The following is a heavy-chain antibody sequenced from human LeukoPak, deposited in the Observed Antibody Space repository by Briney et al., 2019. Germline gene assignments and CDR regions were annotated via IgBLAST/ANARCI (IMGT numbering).Heavy chain of an antibody. V-gene: IGHV3-11*03. D-gene: IGHD4/OR15-4a*01. J-gene: IGHJ3*02. CDR3: ASSGIGARWGRAAFDI. Sequence: NPGGSLRLSCAASGFTFSDYYTSWVRQAPGKGLEWVSYISSSSSYTNYADSVKGRFTISRDNAKNSLYLQMNSLRAEDTAVYYCASSGIGARWGRAAFDIWGQGTMVTVSS. CDR2: ISSSSSYT. CDR1: GFTFSDYY.